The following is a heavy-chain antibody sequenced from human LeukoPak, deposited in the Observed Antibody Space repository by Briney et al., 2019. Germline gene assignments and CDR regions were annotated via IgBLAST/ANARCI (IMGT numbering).Heavy chain of an antibody. CDR2: IWYDGSNK. CDR1: GFTFSSYG. D-gene: IGHD6-13*01. J-gene: IGHJ4*02. CDR3: ARDTGYSSSWYYFDY. Sequence: GSLRLSCAASGFTFSSYGMHWVRQAPGKGLEWVAVIWYDGSNKYYADSVKGRFTISRDNSKNTLYLQMNSLRAEDTAVYYCARDTGYSSSWYYFDYWGQGTLVTVSS. V-gene: IGHV3-33*01.